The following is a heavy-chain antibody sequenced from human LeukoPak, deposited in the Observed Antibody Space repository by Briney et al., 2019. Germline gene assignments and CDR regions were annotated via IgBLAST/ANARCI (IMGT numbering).Heavy chain of an antibody. CDR3: AVSRLSRSSNMDV. V-gene: IGHV3-74*03. Sequence: PGGSLRLSCAASGFAFSNYWVHWVRQPLGKGLAWVSRINSDGTRTAYADSVKGRLTISRDNAKNTLYLQMNSLTAEDTAVYYCAVSRLSRSSNMDVWGKGTTVTVSS. CDR1: GFAFSNYW. D-gene: IGHD6-6*01. CDR2: INSDGTRT. J-gene: IGHJ6*03.